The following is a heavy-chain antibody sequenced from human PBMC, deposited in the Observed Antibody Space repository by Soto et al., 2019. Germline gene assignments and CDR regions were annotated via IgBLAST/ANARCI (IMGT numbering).Heavy chain of an antibody. D-gene: IGHD5-12*01. CDR3: ARDNRDGYTSDYYYGMDV. CDR2: ISSSGSTI. CDR1: GFTFSDYY. V-gene: IGHV3-11*01. J-gene: IGHJ6*02. Sequence: QVQLVESGGGLVKPGGSLRLSCAASGFTFSDYYMSWILQSPGKGLEWVSYISSSGSTIYYADSVKGRFTISRDNAKNSLYLQITAVRGEDTAVYYCARDNRDGYTSDYYYGMDVWGQGTTVTVSS.